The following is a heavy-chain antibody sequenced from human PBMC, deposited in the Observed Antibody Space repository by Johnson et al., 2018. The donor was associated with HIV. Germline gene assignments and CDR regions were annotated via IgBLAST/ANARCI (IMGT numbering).Heavy chain of an antibody. D-gene: IGHD3-22*01. Sequence: VQLVESGGGVVQPGGSLRLSCVASGFTFTSYDMHWVRQATGEGLDWISAIGTAGDTLYPGSVKGRFTISRDNAKNSLYLQMNSLRAEDTAVYYCARDTYYYDSSGYLDAFDIWGQGTMVTVSS. J-gene: IGHJ3*02. CDR2: IGTAGDT. CDR1: GFTFTSYD. CDR3: ARDTYYYDSSGYLDAFDI. V-gene: IGHV3-13*01.